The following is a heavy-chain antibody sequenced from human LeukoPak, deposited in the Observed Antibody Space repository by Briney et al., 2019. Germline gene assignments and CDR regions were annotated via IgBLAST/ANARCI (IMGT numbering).Heavy chain of an antibody. CDR1: GASISSYY. D-gene: IGHD5-24*01. CDR3: ATLDGDGYNPPIDY. CDR2: IYYSGSS. V-gene: IGHV4-59*01. Sequence: SETLSLTCTVSGASISSYYWSWIRQPPGKGLEWIGYIYYSGSSNYNPSLKSRVTISVDTSKNQFSLKLSSVTAADTAVYYCATLDGDGYNPPIDYWGQGTLVTVSS. J-gene: IGHJ4*02.